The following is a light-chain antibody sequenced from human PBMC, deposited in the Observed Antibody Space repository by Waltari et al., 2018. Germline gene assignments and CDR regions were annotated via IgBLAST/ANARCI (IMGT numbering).Light chain of an antibody. CDR3: SSQSSNDVVL. J-gene: IGLJ2*01. V-gene: IGLV2-14*01. CDR1: SNDVGGYNS. CDR2: DVS. Sequence: QTALTQPASVSGSPGQSVTIFCAGTSNDVGGYNSVSWYHEHPGQAPSVIIYDVSDRPSGVSVRFSGSKSGNTASLTISGLQAEDETDYYCSSQSSNDVVLFGGGTKLTVL.